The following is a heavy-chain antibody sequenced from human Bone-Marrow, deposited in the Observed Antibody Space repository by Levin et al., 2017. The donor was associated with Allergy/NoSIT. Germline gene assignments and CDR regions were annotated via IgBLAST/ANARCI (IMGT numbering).Heavy chain of an antibody. Sequence: QTGGSLRLSCAASGFSFSTHAMHWVRQAPGKGLEWVAVILYDGSNTYYADSVKGRFTISRDNSKNTLYLQMNSLRPEDTAVYYCAKGKRQYCTSTSCLIDYWGQGTLVTVSS. V-gene: IGHV3-30*18. J-gene: IGHJ4*02. CDR2: ILYDGSNT. CDR3: AKGKRQYCTSTSCLIDY. D-gene: IGHD2-2*01. CDR1: GFSFSTHA.